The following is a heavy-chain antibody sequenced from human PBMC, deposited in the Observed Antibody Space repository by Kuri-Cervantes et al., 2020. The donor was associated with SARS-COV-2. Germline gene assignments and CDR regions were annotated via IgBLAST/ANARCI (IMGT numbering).Heavy chain of an antibody. D-gene: IGHD1-1*01. V-gene: IGHV3-30-3*01. Sequence: GGSLRLSCAASGFTFSSYAMHWVRQAPGKGLEWVAVISYDGSNKYYADSVKGRFTISRDNSKNTLYLQMNSLRAEGTAVYYCAREKLAGYYYYYMDVWGKGTTVTVSS. CDR1: GFTFSSYA. CDR3: AREKLAGYYYYYMDV. CDR2: ISYDGSNK. J-gene: IGHJ6*03.